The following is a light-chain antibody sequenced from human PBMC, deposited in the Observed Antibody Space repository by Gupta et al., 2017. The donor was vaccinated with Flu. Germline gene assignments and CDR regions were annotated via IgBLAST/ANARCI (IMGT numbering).Light chain of an antibody. Sequence: DIQMTQSPSTLSASVGDRVTITCRASQSISNWLAWYQQKPGKAPKLLIYRASRVESGVPSRFSGSGSGTEFTLTISSRQPDDFATYYCQHENSYFRTFGQGTKVEIK. V-gene: IGKV1-5*03. CDR3: QHENSYFRT. CDR1: QSISNW. J-gene: IGKJ1*01. CDR2: RAS.